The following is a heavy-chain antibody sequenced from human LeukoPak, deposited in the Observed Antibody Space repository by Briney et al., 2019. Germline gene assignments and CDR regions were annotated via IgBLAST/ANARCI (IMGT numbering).Heavy chain of an antibody. D-gene: IGHD2-2*02. J-gene: IGHJ4*02. Sequence: GGSLRLSCAASGFTVSTYSMSWVRQAPGKGLEWVATFSSGGRTSYADSVKGRFTISRDTSQNTVFLQMNSLRDEDTALYYCASILYGWGQGTLVAVSS. CDR3: ASILYG. V-gene: IGHV3-53*01. CDR2: FSSGGRT. CDR1: GFTVSTYS.